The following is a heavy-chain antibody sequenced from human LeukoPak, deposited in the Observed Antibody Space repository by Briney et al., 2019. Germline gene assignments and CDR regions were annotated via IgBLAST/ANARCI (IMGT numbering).Heavy chain of an antibody. CDR3: ARAYMDTAMVARGY. D-gene: IGHD5-18*01. V-gene: IGHV1-46*01. Sequence: GASVKVSCKASGDTFSTYYMHWVRQAPGQGLEWMGLINPSGTGTSYAQRFRGRVTMTRDTPNSTLYMELSRLRSDDTAVYYCARAYMDTAMVARGYWGERTLDTVST. J-gene: IGHJ4*02. CDR1: GDTFSTYY. CDR2: INPSGTGT.